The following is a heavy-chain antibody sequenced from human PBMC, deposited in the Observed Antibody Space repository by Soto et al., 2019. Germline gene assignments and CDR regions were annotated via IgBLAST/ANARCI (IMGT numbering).Heavy chain of an antibody. Sequence: ASVKVSCKTSGGTFRNYAISWVRQAPGQGLEWMGGIIPIFGRANYAQKFQGRVTITADESTSTAYMELSSLRSEDTAVYYCANGFGVLSDYYQYWRQGTLVTVSS. CDR2: IIPIFGRA. D-gene: IGHD3-3*01. CDR1: GGTFRNYA. J-gene: IGHJ1*01. V-gene: IGHV1-69*13. CDR3: ANGFGVLSDYYQY.